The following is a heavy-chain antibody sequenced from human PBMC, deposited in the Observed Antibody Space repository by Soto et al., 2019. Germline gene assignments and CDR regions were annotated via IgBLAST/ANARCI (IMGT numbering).Heavy chain of an antibody. CDR1: GGTFSSYA. V-gene: IGHV1-69*06. CDR2: IIPIFGTA. CDR3: ARDRTVISINYYYYGMDV. Sequence: SVKVSCKASGGTFSSYAISWVRQAPGQGLEWMGGIIPIFGTANYAQKFQGRVTITADKSTSTAYMELSSLRSEDTAVYYCARDRTVISINYYYYGMDVWGQGTTVTVSS. D-gene: IGHD4-17*01. J-gene: IGHJ6*02.